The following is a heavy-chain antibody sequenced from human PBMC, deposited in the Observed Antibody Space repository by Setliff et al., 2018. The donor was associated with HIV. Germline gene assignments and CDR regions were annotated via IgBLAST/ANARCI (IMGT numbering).Heavy chain of an antibody. CDR3: ARRGMWSYETGGNPTATFDY. D-gene: IGHD2-8*02. CDR1: GGSINSRSYY. Sequence: SETLSLTCTVSGGSINSRSYYWAWIRQPPGKGLEWVASIYFSGTPYYNPSLKNRVTISVDTSKNQFSLKLSSVTAADTAVYYCARRGMWSYETGGNPTATFDYWGQGVRVTVSS. CDR2: IYFSGTP. J-gene: IGHJ4*02. V-gene: IGHV4-39*01.